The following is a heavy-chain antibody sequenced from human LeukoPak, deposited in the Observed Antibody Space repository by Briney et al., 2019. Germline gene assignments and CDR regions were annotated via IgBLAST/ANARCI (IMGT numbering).Heavy chain of an antibody. D-gene: IGHD1-20*01. Sequence: PSQTLSLTCTVSGDSISSGNYYWSWIRQPAGKGLEWVGRIYSSGSTHYNPSLKSRATISVDASKNQFSLKVTPVTAADTAVYYCARFPYNRNDGWGGLGSPDWGQGTLVTVSS. CDR3: ARFPYNRNDGWGGLGSPD. CDR2: IYSSGST. CDR1: GDSISSGNYY. J-gene: IGHJ4*02. V-gene: IGHV4-61*02.